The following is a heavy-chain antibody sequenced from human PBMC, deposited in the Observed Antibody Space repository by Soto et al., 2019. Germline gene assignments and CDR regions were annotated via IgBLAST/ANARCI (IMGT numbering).Heavy chain of an antibody. D-gene: IGHD6-13*01. CDR2: ISSSSSYI. CDR3: ARDVGSFGYYGMDV. V-gene: IGHV3-21*01. CDR1: GFTFSSYS. Sequence: GSLRVSFGASGFTFSSYSMNWVLQAPLKVLEWVSSISSSSSYIYYEDSVKGRFNISRDNAKNSLYLQMNSLRAEETAVYYCARDVGSFGYYGMDVWGQGTTVTVS. J-gene: IGHJ6*02.